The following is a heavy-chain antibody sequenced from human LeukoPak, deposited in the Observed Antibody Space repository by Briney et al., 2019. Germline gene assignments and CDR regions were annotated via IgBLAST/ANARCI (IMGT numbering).Heavy chain of an antibody. CDR2: IIPIFGTA. D-gene: IGHD7-27*01. V-gene: IGHV1-69*06. J-gene: IGHJ4*02. CDR3: ARDRVHWGSPSDKTPIDY. CDR1: VGTFSSYA. Sequence: ASVKVSCKASVGTFSSYAISWVRQAPGQGVEWMGRIIPIFGTANYAQKFQGRVTITADKSTSTAYMELSSLRSEDTAVYYCARDRVHWGSPSDKTPIDYWGQGTLVTVSS.